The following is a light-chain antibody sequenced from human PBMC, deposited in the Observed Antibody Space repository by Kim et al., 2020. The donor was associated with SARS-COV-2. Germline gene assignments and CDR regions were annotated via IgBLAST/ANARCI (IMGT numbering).Light chain of an antibody. CDR2: KAS. CDR3: QEFETYSS. Sequence: RSASVGDRVTITCRASQSISRWVAWYQQKPGKAPKLLSYKASILESGVPSRFSGSGSGTEFTLTITSLQPDDFATYYCQEFETYSSFGQGTKLEI. J-gene: IGKJ2*01. V-gene: IGKV1-5*03. CDR1: QSISRW.